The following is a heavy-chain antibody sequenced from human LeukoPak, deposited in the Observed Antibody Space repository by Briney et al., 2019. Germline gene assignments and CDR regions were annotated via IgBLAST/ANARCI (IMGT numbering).Heavy chain of an antibody. CDR1: GGSISGYH. CDR3: ARSDYYYDSSGYHDY. V-gene: IGHV4-59*08. D-gene: IGHD3-22*01. CDR2: IFYTGNA. Sequence: SETLSLTCTVSGGSISGYHWNWIRQSPGKGLEWIANIFYTGNADYNPSLKSRVTISLDTPKNQISLILTSVTAADTAVYFCARSDYYYDSSGYHDYWGQGTLVTVSS. J-gene: IGHJ4*02.